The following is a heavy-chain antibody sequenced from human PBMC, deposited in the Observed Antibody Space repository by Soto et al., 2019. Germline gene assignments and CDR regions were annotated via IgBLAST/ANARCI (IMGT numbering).Heavy chain of an antibody. CDR3: ARQLLFITFPSDAFDI. Sequence: GASVKVSCKASGYTFTGYYMHWVRQAPGQGLEWMGWINPNSGGTNYAQKFQGRVTMTRDTSISTAYMELSRLRSDDTAVYYCARQLLFITFPSDAFDIWGQGTVVTVSS. V-gene: IGHV1-2*02. D-gene: IGHD1-1*01. CDR1: GYTFTGYY. CDR2: INPNSGGT. J-gene: IGHJ3*02.